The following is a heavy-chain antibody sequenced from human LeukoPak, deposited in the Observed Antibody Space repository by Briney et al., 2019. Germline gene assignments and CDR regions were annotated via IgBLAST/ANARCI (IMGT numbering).Heavy chain of an antibody. Sequence: SETLSLTCTVSGGSISSYYWSWIRQPAGKGLEWIGRIYTSGSTNHNPSLKSRVTMSVDTSKNQFSLKLSSVTAADTAVYYCARDSYGSGSYYRLYYFDYWGQGTLVTVSS. CDR1: GGSISSYY. CDR3: ARDSYGSGSYYRLYYFDY. J-gene: IGHJ4*02. V-gene: IGHV4-4*07. CDR2: IYTSGST. D-gene: IGHD3-10*01.